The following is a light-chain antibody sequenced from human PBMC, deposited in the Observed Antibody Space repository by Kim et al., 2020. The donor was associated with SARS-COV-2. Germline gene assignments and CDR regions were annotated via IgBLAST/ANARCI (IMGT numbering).Light chain of an antibody. CDR2: AAA. V-gene: IGKV1-8*01. Sequence: ASTGDRVNITCRASQGISRYLAWYQQKPGKAPKLLIYAAATLQSGVPSRFSGSGSGTDFTLTISCLQSEDFATYYCQQYYSYPRTFGQGTKVDIK. CDR3: QQYYSYPRT. CDR1: QGISRY. J-gene: IGKJ1*01.